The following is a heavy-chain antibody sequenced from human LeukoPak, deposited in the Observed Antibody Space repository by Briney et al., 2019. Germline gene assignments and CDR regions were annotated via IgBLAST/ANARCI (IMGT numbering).Heavy chain of an antibody. D-gene: IGHD3-9*01. V-gene: IGHV3-33*01. CDR2: IWYDGSNK. CDR3: ARQNRDALRYFDWLVDH. J-gene: IGHJ4*02. Sequence: GGSLRLSCAASGFTFSSYGMHWVRQAPGKGLEWVAVIWYDGSNKYYADSVKGRFTISRDNSKNTLYLQMNSLRAEDTAVYYCARQNRDALRYFDWLVDHWGQGTLVTVSS. CDR1: GFTFSSYG.